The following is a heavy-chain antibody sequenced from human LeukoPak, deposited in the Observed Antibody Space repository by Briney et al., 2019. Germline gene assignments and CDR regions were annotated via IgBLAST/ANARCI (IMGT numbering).Heavy chain of an antibody. D-gene: IGHD2-15*01. CDR2: ISNNGGYT. J-gene: IGHJ4*02. V-gene: IGHV3-23*01. CDR1: GFTFSTYA. Sequence: GGSLRLSCAASGFTFSTYALSWVRQAPGKGLEWVSAISNNGGYTYYADSVQGRFTISRDNSKSTLCLQMNSLRAEDTAVYYCAKQLGYCSDGSCYFPYWGQGTLVTVSS. CDR3: AKQLGYCSDGSCYFPY.